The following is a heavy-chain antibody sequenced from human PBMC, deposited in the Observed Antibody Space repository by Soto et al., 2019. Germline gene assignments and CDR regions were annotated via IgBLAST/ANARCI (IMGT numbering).Heavy chain of an antibody. CDR3: ARALLWFGAVGY. J-gene: IGHJ4*02. D-gene: IGHD3-10*01. CDR2: INPNSGGT. V-gene: IGHV1-2*02. CDR1: GYTFSDYY. Sequence: ASVKVSCKASGYTFSDYYIHWVRQAPGQGLEWMGWINPNSGGTKYAPKFQGGVTMTRDTSITTAYMELSRLRSGDTAVYYCARALLWFGAVGYWGQGTLVTVSS.